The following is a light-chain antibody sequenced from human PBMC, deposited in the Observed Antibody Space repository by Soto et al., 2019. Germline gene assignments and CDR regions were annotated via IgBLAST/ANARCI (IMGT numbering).Light chain of an antibody. J-gene: IGKJ3*01. V-gene: IGKV3D-15*01. CDR3: QCYSDPPPAV. CDR1: QSVSIK. Sequence: EIVITKSPFTLSVSPGERATLSCRASQSVSIKLAWYQQKPGQAPRLLIYGASTRATGIPARFSGSGSGTEFTLTISSLQSEDFAVYYCQCYSDPPPAVFGPGTKVDIK. CDR2: GAS.